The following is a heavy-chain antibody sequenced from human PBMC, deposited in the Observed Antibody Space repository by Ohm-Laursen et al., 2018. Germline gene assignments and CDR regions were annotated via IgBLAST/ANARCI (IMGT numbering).Heavy chain of an antibody. CDR3: ASRPPGLWFGPFDP. Sequence: SLRLSCTASGFTFSSYCMSWVRQAPGKGLEWVVNIKQDGSEKYYVDSVKGRFTISRDNAKNSLYLQMNSLRDEDTAVYYCASRPPGLWFGPFDPWGQGTLVTVSS. D-gene: IGHD3-10*01. CDR2: IKQDGSEK. CDR1: GFTFSSYC. V-gene: IGHV3-7*01. J-gene: IGHJ5*02.